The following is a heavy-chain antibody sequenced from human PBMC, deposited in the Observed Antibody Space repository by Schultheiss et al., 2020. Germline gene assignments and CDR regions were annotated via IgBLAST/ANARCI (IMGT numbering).Heavy chain of an antibody. CDR1: GFTFSSYG. Sequence: GGSLRLSCAASGFTFSSYGMHWVRQAPGKGLEWVAVISYDGSNKYYADSVKGRFTISRDNAKNSLYLQMNSLRAEDTAVYYCARVGSQGYDILTGYSPGYFDLWGRGTLVTVSS. J-gene: IGHJ2*01. D-gene: IGHD3-9*01. CDR3: ARVGSQGYDILTGYSPGYFDL. CDR2: ISYDGSNK. V-gene: IGHV3-30*03.